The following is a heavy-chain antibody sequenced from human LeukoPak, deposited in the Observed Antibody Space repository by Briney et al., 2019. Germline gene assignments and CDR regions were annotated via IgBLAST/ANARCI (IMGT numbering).Heavy chain of an antibody. CDR3: ARDRASSSWFDY. D-gene: IGHD6-13*01. CDR1: GYTFTSYG. CDR2: ISTYNGNT. Sequence: ASVKVSCKASGYTFTSYGISWVRQAPGQGLEWMGWISTYNGNTNYAQKLQGRVTMTTDTSTSTAYMELSSLRSEDTAVYYCARDRASSSWFDYWGQRTLVTVSS. V-gene: IGHV1-18*01. J-gene: IGHJ4*02.